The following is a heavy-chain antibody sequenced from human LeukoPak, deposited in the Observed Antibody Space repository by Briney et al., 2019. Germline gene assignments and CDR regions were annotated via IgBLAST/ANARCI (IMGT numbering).Heavy chain of an antibody. J-gene: IGHJ3*02. Sequence: PGGSLRLSCAASGFTFSSYAMTWVRQAPGKGLEWVSGIAGSGGSTYYADSVKGRFTISRDNSKNTLFLQMNSLRAEDTAIYFCAKNRGGGVLTNIVGSDIWGQGTMVTVSS. CDR1: GFTFSSYA. V-gene: IGHV3-23*01. CDR2: IAGSGGST. CDR3: AKNRGGGVLTNIVGSDI. D-gene: IGHD2-21*02.